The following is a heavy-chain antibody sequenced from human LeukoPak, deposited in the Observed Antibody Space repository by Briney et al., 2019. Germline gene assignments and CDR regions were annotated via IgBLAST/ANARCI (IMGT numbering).Heavy chain of an antibody. D-gene: IGHD6-19*01. CDR3: AKRDLAVAGGSYAFDI. J-gene: IGHJ3*02. CDR2: INHSGST. Sequence: GSLRLSCAASGFPFSSHWLSWIRQPPGKGLEWIGEINHSGSTNYNPSLKSRVTISVDTSKNQFSLKLSSVTAADTAVYYCAKRDLAVAGGSYAFDIWGQGTMVTVSS. CDR1: GFPFSSHW. V-gene: IGHV4-34*01.